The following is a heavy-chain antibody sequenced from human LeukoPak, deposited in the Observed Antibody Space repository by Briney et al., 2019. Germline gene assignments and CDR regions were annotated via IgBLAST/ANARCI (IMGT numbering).Heavy chain of an antibody. V-gene: IGHV3-7*01. CDR3: ARGYCSSTSSPKDYYYMDV. CDR2: IKQDGSEK. J-gene: IGHJ6*03. CDR1: GFTFSSYW. Sequence: GGSLRLSCAASGFTFSSYWMSWVRQAPGKGLEWVANIKQDGSEKYYVDSVKGRFTISRDNAKNSLYLQMNSLRAEDTAVYYCARGYCSSTSSPKDYYYMDVWGKGTTVTVSS. D-gene: IGHD2-2*01.